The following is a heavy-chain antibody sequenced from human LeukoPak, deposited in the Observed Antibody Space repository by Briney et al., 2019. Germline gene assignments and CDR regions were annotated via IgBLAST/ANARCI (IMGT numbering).Heavy chain of an antibody. V-gene: IGHV1-18*04. CDR1: GYTFTSYG. Sequence: VASVKVSCKASGYTFTSYGISWVRQAPGQGLEWMGWISAYNGNTNYAQKLQGRVTMTTDTSTSTAYMELRSLRSDDTAVYYCARGRNYDILTGYSNWFDPRGQGTLVTVSS. CDR3: ARGRNYDILTGYSNWFDP. D-gene: IGHD3-9*01. CDR2: ISAYNGNT. J-gene: IGHJ5*02.